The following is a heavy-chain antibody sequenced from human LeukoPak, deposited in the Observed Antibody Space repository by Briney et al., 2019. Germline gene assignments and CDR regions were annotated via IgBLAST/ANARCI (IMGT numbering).Heavy chain of an antibody. D-gene: IGHD3-9*01. J-gene: IGHJ4*02. CDR1: GYTFTSYD. V-gene: IGHV1-8*01. CDR3: ARNGYDILTGYYITPFDY. Sequence: GASVKVSCKASGYTFTSYDINWVRQATGQGLEWMGWMNPNSGNTGYAQKFQGRVTITADKSTSTAYMELSSLRSEDTAVYYCARNGYDILTGYYITPFDYWGQGTLVTVSS. CDR2: MNPNSGNT.